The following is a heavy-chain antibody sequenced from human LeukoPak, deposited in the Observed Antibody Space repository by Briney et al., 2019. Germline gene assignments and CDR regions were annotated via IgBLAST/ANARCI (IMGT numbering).Heavy chain of an antibody. CDR2: IYYSGST. CDR3: ARDEMYSSGWYYFDY. D-gene: IGHD6-19*01. V-gene: IGHV4-59*01. CDR1: GGSISSYY. J-gene: IGHJ4*02. Sequence: PSETLSLTCTVSGGSISSYYWSWIRQPPGKGLEWIGYIYYSGSTNYNPSLKSRVTISVDTSKNQFSLQLSSVTAADTAVYYCARDEMYSSGWYYFDYWGQGTLVTVSS.